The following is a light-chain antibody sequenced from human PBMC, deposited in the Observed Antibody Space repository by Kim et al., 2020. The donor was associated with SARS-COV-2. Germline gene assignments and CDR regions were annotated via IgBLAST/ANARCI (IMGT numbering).Light chain of an antibody. Sequence: PSVTISCTGTRIDIGSYSRVSWFQQPPGTAPKLMIYEVSNRPSGVPDRFSGSKSANTASLTISGLQAEDEADYYCSSYTSSSTLVFGGGTQLTVL. CDR3: SSYTSSSTLV. CDR2: EVS. V-gene: IGLV2-18*02. J-gene: IGLJ2*01. CDR1: RIDIGSYSR.